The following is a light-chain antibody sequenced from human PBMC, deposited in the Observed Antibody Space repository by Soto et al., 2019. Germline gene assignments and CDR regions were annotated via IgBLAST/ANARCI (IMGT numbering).Light chain of an antibody. J-gene: IGKJ1*01. CDR3: QQYNNWPPWT. CDR1: QSVSSN. V-gene: IGKV3-15*01. Sequence: EIVMTQSPATLSVSPGERATLSCRASQSVSSNLAWYQQKPGQTPRLLIYVASTRATGVPARFSGGGSGTEFTLTISSLQFEDFAVYHCQQYNNWPPWTFGQGTKVEIK. CDR2: VAS.